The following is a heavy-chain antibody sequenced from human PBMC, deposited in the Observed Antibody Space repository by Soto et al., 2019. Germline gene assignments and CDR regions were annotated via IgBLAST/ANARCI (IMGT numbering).Heavy chain of an antibody. CDR2: INPTGGRT. Sequence: QEQLVQSGAEVRQPGASVKVSCKASGYTFIDYHIHWLRQAPGQGLEWLADINPTGGRTNCAQKFQGRLTVTRDSSTSSVYMELSSLTSEDTAVDYCARGPSSGAFDIWGQGTMVTISS. CDR1: GYTFIDYH. D-gene: IGHD6-25*01. J-gene: IGHJ3*02. CDR3: ARGPSSGAFDI. V-gene: IGHV1-46*01.